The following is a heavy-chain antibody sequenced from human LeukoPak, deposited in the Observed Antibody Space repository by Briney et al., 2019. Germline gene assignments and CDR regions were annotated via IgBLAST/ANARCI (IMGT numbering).Heavy chain of an antibody. CDR1: GGSISSYY. V-gene: IGHV4-59*08. Sequence: SETLSLTCTVSGGSISSYYWSWIRQPPGKGLEWIGYIYYTGATKYNPSLVGRVTISVDSSKNQLSLKVRSVTAVDTAIYYCVRHPPRATVGWAFDIWGQGTMVTVSS. D-gene: IGHD1-26*01. CDR3: VRHPPRATVGWAFDI. J-gene: IGHJ3*02. CDR2: IYYTGAT.